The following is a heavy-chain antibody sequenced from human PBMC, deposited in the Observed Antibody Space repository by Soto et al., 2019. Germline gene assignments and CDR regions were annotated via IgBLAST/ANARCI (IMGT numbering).Heavy chain of an antibody. Sequence: QVPLVQSGAEVKKPGASVKVSCKASGYTFTGYYMHWVRQAPGQGLEWMGWIKPNSGGTNYAQKFQGRVTMTRDTSISTAYMELSRLRSDDTAVYYCASSGGDSSGYYLGWFDPWGQGTLVTVSS. D-gene: IGHD3-22*01. CDR1: GYTFTGYY. J-gene: IGHJ5*02. V-gene: IGHV1-2*02. CDR2: IKPNSGGT. CDR3: ASSGGDSSGYYLGWFDP.